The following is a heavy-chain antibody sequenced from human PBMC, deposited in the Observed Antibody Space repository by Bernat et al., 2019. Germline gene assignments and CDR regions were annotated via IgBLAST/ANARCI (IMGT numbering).Heavy chain of an antibody. CDR2: IKQDGSEK. CDR1: GFTFSSYW. Sequence: EVQLVESGGGLVQPGGSLRLSCAASGFTFSSYWMSWVRQAPGKGLEWVANIKQDGSEKYYVDSVKGRFTISRDNAKNSLYLQMNSLRAEDTAVYYCARESIAVYDILTGYYYFDYRGQGTLVTVSS. J-gene: IGHJ4*02. D-gene: IGHD3-9*01. CDR3: ARESIAVYDILTGYYYFDY. V-gene: IGHV3-7*03.